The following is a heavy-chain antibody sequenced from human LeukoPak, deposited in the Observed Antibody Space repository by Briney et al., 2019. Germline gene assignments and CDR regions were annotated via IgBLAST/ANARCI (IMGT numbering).Heavy chain of an antibody. J-gene: IGHJ4*02. V-gene: IGHV3-53*01. CDR3: ARDRDYGGFDY. Sequence: GGSLRLSRAASGFTVSSNFMSWVRQAPGKGLEWVSVIYSIGTTYYADSVRGRFTISRDNSKDTLYPQMNNLRAEDTAVYYCARDRDYGGFDYWGQGTLVTVSS. CDR1: GFTVSSNF. D-gene: IGHD4/OR15-4a*01. CDR2: IYSIGTT.